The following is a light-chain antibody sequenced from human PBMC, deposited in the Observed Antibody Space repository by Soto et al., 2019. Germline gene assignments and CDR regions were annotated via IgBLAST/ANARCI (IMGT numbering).Light chain of an antibody. Sequence: DVVMTQSPLSLPVALGQPASISCRSSQSLAYSDGNTNLNWFLQRPGQSTRRLIYWVSYRESGVQDRFSGSGSGTGFTLKISRVEAEDVGVSYCMQGTHWPPTFGQGTKVEI. V-gene: IGKV2-30*01. J-gene: IGKJ1*01. CDR1: QSLAYSDGNTN. CDR2: WVS. CDR3: MQGTHWPPT.